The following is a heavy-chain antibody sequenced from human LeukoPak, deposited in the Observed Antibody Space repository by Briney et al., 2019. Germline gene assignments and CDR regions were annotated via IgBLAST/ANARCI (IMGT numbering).Heavy chain of an antibody. CDR1: GFTFSSYA. J-gene: IGHJ4*02. CDR3: AKAPRGGPSPALGYFDY. D-gene: IGHD7-27*01. Sequence: GGSLRLSCAASGFTFSSYAMSWVRQAPGKGLEWVSAITGSGGSTYYADSVKGRFTISRDNSKNTLYLQMNSLRAEDTAVYYCAKAPRGGPSPALGYFDYWGQGTLAIVSS. CDR2: ITGSGGST. V-gene: IGHV3-23*01.